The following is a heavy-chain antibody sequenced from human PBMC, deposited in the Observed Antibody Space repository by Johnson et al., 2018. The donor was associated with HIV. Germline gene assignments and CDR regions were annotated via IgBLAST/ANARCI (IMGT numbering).Heavy chain of an antibody. CDR2: IYSGGST. D-gene: IGHD1-7*01. J-gene: IGHJ3*02. Sequence: EVQLVESGGGLVQPGGSLRLSCAASGFTVSSNYMSWVRQAPGKGLEWVSVIYSGGSTYYADSVKGRFTISRDNSKNTLYLQMNSLRAEDTAVYYCTTDYTYPRISGTTGSAFDIWGQGTMVTVPS. CDR3: TTDYTYPRISGTTGSAFDI. CDR1: GFTVSSNY. V-gene: IGHV3-66*01.